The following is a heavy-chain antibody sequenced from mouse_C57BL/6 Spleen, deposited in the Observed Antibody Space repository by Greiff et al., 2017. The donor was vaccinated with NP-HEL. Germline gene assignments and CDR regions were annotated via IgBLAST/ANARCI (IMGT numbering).Heavy chain of an antibody. V-gene: IGHV5-4*01. Sequence: DVMLVESGGGLVKPGGSLKLSCAASGFTFSSYAMSWVRQTPEKRLEWVATISDGGSYTYYPDNVKGRFTISRDNAKNNLYLQMSHLKSEDTAMYYCARDQDYGSSYEYFDVRGTGTTVTVSS. D-gene: IGHD1-1*01. J-gene: IGHJ1*03. CDR2: ISDGGSYT. CDR1: GFTFSSYA. CDR3: ARDQDYGSSYEYFDV.